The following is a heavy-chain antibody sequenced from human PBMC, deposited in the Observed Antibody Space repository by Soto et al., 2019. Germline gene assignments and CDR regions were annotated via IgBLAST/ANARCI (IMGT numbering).Heavy chain of an antibody. CDR2: IIPIFGTT. CDR1: GCTFSSQA. CDR3: ARGRRGQVGAGTYSDYGTDV. J-gene: IGHJ6*02. V-gene: IGHV1-69*13. Sequence: SVKVSCKASGCTFSSQAINWVRQAPGQGLEWMGGIIPIFGTTIYAQKFQGRVTTTADESTSTAYMELSSLRSEDTAVYYCARGRRGQVGAGTYSDYGTDVWGQGTTVTVSS. D-gene: IGHD1-26*01.